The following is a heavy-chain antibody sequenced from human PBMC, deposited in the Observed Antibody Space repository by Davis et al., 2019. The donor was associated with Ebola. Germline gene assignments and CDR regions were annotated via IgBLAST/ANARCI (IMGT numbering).Heavy chain of an antibody. CDR1: GGSISSYY. V-gene: IGHV4-59*08. CDR2: IYYSGST. D-gene: IGHD3-3*01. CDR3: ARATYDFWSGYPLYYAFDI. J-gene: IGHJ3*02. Sequence: MPSETLSLTCTVSGGSISSYYWSWIRQPPGKGLEWIGYIYYSGSTNYNPSLKSRVTISVDTSKNQFSLKLSSVTAADTAVYYCARATYDFWSGYPLYYAFDIWGQGTLVAVSS.